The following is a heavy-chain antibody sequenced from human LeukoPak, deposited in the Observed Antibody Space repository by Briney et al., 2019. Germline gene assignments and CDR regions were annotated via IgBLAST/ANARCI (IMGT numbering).Heavy chain of an antibody. CDR3: GRDWAGAERGVFDN. V-gene: IGHV4-34*01. CDR2: INHSGST. J-gene: IGHJ4*02. D-gene: IGHD6-19*01. CDR1: GGSFSGYY. Sequence: PPETLSLTCAVYGGSFSGYYWSWIRQPPGKGLEWIGEINHSGSTNYNPSLKSRVTISVDTSKNQFSLKLSSVTAADTAVYYCGRDWAGAERGVFDNWGKETLVTVSS.